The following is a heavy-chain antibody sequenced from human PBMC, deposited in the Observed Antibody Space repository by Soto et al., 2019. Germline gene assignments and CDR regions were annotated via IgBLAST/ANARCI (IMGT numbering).Heavy chain of an antibody. V-gene: IGHV3-23*01. CDR1: GFTFSSYA. D-gene: IGHD4-17*01. CDR3: AKAPLKSTFYGDYGIDSHAMDV. J-gene: IGHJ6*02. CDR2: ISGSGGST. Sequence: PGGSLRLSCAACGFTFSSYAMSWVRQAPGKGLEWVSAISGSGGSTYYADSVKGRFTISRDNSKNTLYLQMNSLRAEDTAVYYCAKAPLKSTFYGDYGIDSHAMDVWGQGTTVT.